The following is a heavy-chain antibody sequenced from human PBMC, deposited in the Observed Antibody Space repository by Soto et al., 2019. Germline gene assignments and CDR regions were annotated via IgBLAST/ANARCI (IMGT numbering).Heavy chain of an antibody. V-gene: IGHV5-51*01. Sequence: GASLKISCKGSGYSFTSYWIAWVRQMPGEGLEWMGIVYPGDSDTRYSPSLQGQVTISADKSISTAYLQWSSLKASDTAIYYCARGGVDSRSFDYWGQGTVVTVSS. CDR2: VYPGDSDT. CDR1: GYSFTSYW. CDR3: ARGGVDSRSFDY. J-gene: IGHJ4*02. D-gene: IGHD3-22*01.